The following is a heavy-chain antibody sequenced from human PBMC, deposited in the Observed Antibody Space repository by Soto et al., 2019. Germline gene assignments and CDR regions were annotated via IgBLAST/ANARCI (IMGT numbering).Heavy chain of an antibody. CDR1: GFTCSSYS. CDR2: ISSSSSTI. J-gene: IGHJ4*02. CDR3: AREPLYCSGGSCYSYYFDY. Sequence: PGGSLRLSCAASGFTCSSYSLNWVRQAPGKGLNWVSYISSSSSTIYYADSVKGRFTISRDNAKNSLYLQMNSLRAEDTAVYYCAREPLYCSGGSCYSYYFDYRGQGTLVTVSS. D-gene: IGHD2-15*01. V-gene: IGHV3-48*01.